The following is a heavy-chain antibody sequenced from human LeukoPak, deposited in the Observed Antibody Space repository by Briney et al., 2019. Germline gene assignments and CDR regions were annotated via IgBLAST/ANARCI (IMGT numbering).Heavy chain of an antibody. CDR2: IYYSGST. Sequence: SETLSLTCTVSGGSISSYYWSWIRQPPGKGLEWIGYIYYSGSTNYNPSLKSRVTISVDTSKNQFSLKLSSVTAADTAVYYCARKSLSSGGSFDYWGQGTLVTVSS. D-gene: IGHD2-15*01. CDR3: ARKSLSSGGSFDY. CDR1: GGSISSYY. J-gene: IGHJ4*02. V-gene: IGHV4-59*01.